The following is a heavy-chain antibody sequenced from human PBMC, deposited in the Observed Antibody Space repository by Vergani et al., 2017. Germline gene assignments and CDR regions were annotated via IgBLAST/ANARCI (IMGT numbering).Heavy chain of an antibody. V-gene: IGHV3-7*01. CDR2: IKQDGSEK. CDR1: GFTFSSYW. CDR3: ARPNLVDNGPPTFGYYYGMDV. D-gene: IGHD3-16*01. Sequence: EVQLVESGGGLVQPGGSLRLSCAASGFTFSSYWMSWVRQAPGKGLEWVANIKQDGSEKYYVDSVKGRFTISRDNAKNSLYLQMNSLRAEDTAVYYCARPNLVDNGPPTFGYYYGMDVRGQGTTVTVSS. J-gene: IGHJ6*02.